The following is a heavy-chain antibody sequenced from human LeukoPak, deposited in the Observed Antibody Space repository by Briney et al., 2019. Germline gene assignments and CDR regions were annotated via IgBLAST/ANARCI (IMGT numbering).Heavy chain of an antibody. D-gene: IGHD3-3*01. CDR3: ARGRYYDFWSALNYFDY. V-gene: IGHV1-2*02. CDR1: GYTFTGYY. CDR2: INPNSGGT. J-gene: IGHJ4*02. Sequence: ASVKVSCKASGYTFTGYYMHWVRQAPGQGLEWMGWINPNSGGTNYAQKFQGRVTITRNTSISTAYMELSSLRSEDTAVYYCARGRYYDFWSALNYFDYWGQGTLVTVSS.